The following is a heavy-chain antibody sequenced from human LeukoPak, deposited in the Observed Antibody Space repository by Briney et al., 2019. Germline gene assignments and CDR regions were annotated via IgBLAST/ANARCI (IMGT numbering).Heavy chain of an antibody. J-gene: IGHJ4*01. CDR2: ISGGGTP. D-gene: IGHD3-10*01. CDR1: GFTFSSYA. Sequence: GGPLRLSCAASGFTFSSYAMSWVRQAPGKGLEWVSSISGGGTPFYADSVRGRFTVSRDNSNNTLFLQMTSLRAEDTGIYYCARDKEYRGSATYYSDHWGQGTLVTVSS. CDR3: ARDKEYRGSATYYSDH. V-gene: IGHV3-23*01.